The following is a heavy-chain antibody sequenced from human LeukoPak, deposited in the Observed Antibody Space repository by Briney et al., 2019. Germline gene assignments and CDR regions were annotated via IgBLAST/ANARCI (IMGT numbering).Heavy chain of an antibody. Sequence: GGSVRLSCATSGFTFDECGMSWVRQAAGKGLEWLAGINWNGGSTGYADCVKGRVTISRDNAKNSLYLQMNSLRAEDTALYHCARVGDPGAESASYDYWGQGTLVTVSS. V-gene: IGHV3-20*01. CDR2: INWNGGST. D-gene: IGHD2-21*01. J-gene: IGHJ4*02. CDR1: GFTFDECG. CDR3: ARVGDPGAESASYDY.